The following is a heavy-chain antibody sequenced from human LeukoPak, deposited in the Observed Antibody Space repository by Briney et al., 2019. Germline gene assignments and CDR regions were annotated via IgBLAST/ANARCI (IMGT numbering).Heavy chain of an antibody. V-gene: IGHV4-59*12. J-gene: IGHJ4*02. CDR3: ARGCDDSSGYYQYYFDY. CDR2: IYYSGST. Sequence: PSETLSLTCTVSGGSISSYYWSWIRQPPGKGLEWLGYIYYSGSTNYNPSLKSRVTISVDTSKNQFSLKLSSVTAADTAVYYCARGCDDSSGYYQYYFDYWGQGTLVTVSS. D-gene: IGHD3-22*01. CDR1: GGSISSYY.